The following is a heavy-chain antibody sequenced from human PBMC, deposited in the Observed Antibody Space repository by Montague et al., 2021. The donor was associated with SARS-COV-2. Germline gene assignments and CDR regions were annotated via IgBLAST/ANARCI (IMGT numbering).Heavy chain of an antibody. CDR2: IYTSGST. D-gene: IGHD2-15*01. J-gene: IGHJ5*02. CDR1: GGSISSGSYY. V-gene: IGHV4-61*02. Sequence: TLSLTCTVSGGSISSGSYYWSRIRQPAGKGLEWIGRIYTSGSTNYNPSLKSRVTISVDTSKNQFSLKLSSVTAADTAVYYCAREAPGRCSGGSCSLDNWFDPWGQGTLVTVSS. CDR3: AREAPGRCSGGSCSLDNWFDP.